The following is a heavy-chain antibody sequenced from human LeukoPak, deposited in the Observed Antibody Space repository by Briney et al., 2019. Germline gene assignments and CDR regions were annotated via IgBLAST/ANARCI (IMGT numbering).Heavy chain of an antibody. D-gene: IGHD3-22*01. Sequence: GGSLRLSCAASGFTFSSYGMSWVRQAPGKGLEWVSAISGSGGSTYYADSVKGRSTISRDNSKNTLYLQMNSLRAEDTAVYYCAKDLSWRYDSSGLDYWGQGTLVTVSS. J-gene: IGHJ4*02. CDR2: ISGSGGST. CDR3: AKDLSWRYDSSGLDY. CDR1: GFTFSSYG. V-gene: IGHV3-23*01.